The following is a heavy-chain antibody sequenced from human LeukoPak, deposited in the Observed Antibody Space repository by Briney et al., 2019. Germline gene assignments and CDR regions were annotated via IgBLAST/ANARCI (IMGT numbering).Heavy chain of an antibody. CDR1: GSTFSTYT. CDR3: ASAGSGDY. D-gene: IGHD2-15*01. CDR2: ISSGSSYI. V-gene: IGHV3-21*01. Sequence: GGSLRLSCAASGSTFSTYTMNWVRQAPGKGLEWVSSISSGSSYIYYADSMKGRFTISRDNAKNSLYLQMNSLRVEDTAVYYCASAGSGDYWGQGTLVTVSS. J-gene: IGHJ4*02.